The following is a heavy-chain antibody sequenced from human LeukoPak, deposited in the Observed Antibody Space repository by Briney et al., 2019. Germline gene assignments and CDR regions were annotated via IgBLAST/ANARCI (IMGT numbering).Heavy chain of an antibody. D-gene: IGHD3-3*01. CDR3: ARTLDYDFWSGYD. Sequence: SETLSLTCAVYGGSFSGYYWSWIRQPPGKGLEWIGEINHSGSTNYNPSLKSRVTISVDTSKNQFSLKLSSVTAADTAVYYCARTLDYDFWSGYDWGQGTLVNVSS. J-gene: IGHJ4*02. CDR2: INHSGST. CDR1: GGSFSGYY. V-gene: IGHV4-34*01.